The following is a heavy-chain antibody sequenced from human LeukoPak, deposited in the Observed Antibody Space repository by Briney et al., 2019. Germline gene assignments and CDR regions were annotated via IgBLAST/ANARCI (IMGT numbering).Heavy chain of an antibody. V-gene: IGHV1-46*01. CDR2: INPTGGST. Sequence: GASVKVSCKASGYTFTSYYMHWVRQAPGQGLEWMGLINPTGGSTGYAQKFQGRVTMTRDMSTSTDYMKLSSLRSEDTAIYYCARATTGYYYYYMDVWGKGTTVTVSS. J-gene: IGHJ6*03. D-gene: IGHD4-11*01. CDR1: GYTFTSYY. CDR3: ARATTGYYYYYMDV.